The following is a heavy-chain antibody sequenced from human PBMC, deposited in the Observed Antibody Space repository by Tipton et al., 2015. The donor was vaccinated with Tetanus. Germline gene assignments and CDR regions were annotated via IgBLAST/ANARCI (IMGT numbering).Heavy chain of an antibody. D-gene: IGHD5-12*01. CDR3: VRGRGLGAYSFGFEY. J-gene: IGHJ4*02. CDR2: IYQTGST. CDR1: GASITSSNYF. Sequence: TLSLTCTVSGASITSSNYFWGWIRQPPGQGLEWLGYIYQTGSTYYNPSVRSRLTLSLRRSKNQVSLKLSSVTAADTAVYYCVRGRGLGAYSFGFEYWGQGALVTVSS. V-gene: IGHV4-30-2*01.